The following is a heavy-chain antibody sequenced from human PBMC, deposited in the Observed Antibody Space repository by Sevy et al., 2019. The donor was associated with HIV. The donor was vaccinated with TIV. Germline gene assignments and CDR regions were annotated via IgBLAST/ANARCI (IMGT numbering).Heavy chain of an antibody. CDR2: ISYDGNNK. Sequence: GESLKISCAASGFTFSTYALHWVRQAPGKGLEWVALISYDGNNKYYADSVKGRFTISRDNAKNSLYLQMNSLRAEDSSVYFCARVSSIYYDRGYFYAMDVWGQGTTVTVSS. CDR1: GFTFSTYA. D-gene: IGHD3-22*01. CDR3: ARVSSIYYDRGYFYAMDV. V-gene: IGHV3-30-3*01. J-gene: IGHJ6*02.